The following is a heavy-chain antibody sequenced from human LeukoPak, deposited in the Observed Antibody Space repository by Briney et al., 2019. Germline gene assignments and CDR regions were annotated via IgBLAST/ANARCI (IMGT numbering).Heavy chain of an antibody. CDR1: GGTFSSYA. CDR2: IIPILGIA. D-gene: IGHD3-10*01. CDR3: ARGTPYGSGSDNWFDP. V-gene: IGHV1-69*04. Sequence: SVKVSCKASGGTFSSYAISWVRQAPGQGLEWMGRIIPILGIANYAQKFQGRVTITADKSTSTAYMELSSLRSEDTAVYYCARGTPYGSGSDNWFDPWGQGTLVTVSS. J-gene: IGHJ5*02.